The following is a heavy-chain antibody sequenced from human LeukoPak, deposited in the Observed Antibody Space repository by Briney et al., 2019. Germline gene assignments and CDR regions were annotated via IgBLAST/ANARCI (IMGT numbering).Heavy chain of an antibody. CDR1: GFTFSSYG. CDR2: ISYDGSNK. V-gene: IGHV3-30*18. CDR3: AKAPPRTDYYYGMDV. J-gene: IGHJ6*02. Sequence: GGSLRLSCAASGFTFSSYGMHWVRQAAGKGLEWVAVISYDGSNKYYADSVKGRFTISRDNSKNTLYLQMNSLRAEDTAVYYCAKAPPRTDYYYGMDVRGQGTTVTVSS. D-gene: IGHD1-1*01.